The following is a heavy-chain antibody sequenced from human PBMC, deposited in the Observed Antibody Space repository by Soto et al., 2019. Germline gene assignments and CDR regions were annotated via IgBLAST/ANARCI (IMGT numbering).Heavy chain of an antibody. CDR1: GFTFSSYG. CDR3: ARLELITIFGVGSAFDI. Sequence: GSLRLSCAASGFTFSSYGMHWVRQAPGKGLEWVAVISYDGSNKYYADSVKGRFTISRDNSKNTLYLQMNSLRAEDTAVYYCARLELITIFGVGSAFDIWGQGTMVTVS. V-gene: IGHV3-30*03. CDR2: ISYDGSNK. J-gene: IGHJ3*02. D-gene: IGHD3-3*01.